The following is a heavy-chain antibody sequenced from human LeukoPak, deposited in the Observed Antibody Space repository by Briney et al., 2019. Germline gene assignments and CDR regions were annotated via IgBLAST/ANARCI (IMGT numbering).Heavy chain of an antibody. Sequence: GRCLRLSCAAPGIPFSSFGMHWLRQAPGKGLEWLAFIWYDGSNKYYADSVKGRFTISRDNSKNTLYLQMNSLTAEDTAVYYCARDGTVTAGPFDPWGGGTLVTVSS. CDR1: GIPFSSFG. D-gene: IGHD4-17*01. CDR2: IWYDGSNK. J-gene: IGHJ5*02. CDR3: ARDGTVTAGPFDP. V-gene: IGHV3-33*01.